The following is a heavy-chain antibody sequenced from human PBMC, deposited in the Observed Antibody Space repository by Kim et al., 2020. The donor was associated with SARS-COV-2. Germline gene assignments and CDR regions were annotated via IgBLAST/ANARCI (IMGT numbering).Heavy chain of an antibody. CDR3: VKDRTYSYDL. D-gene: IGHD2-21*01. CDR2: VPNVGTQA. CDR1: RPTFRDYP. J-gene: IGHJ5*02. Sequence: GGSLRLSCFAFRPTFRDYPLHPLRPGLRWDLKENTAVPNVGTQAYYGDSVKGIFHVSTDNSKNTQHLQMRSVRAEDTAIYYCVKDRTYSYDLWGQGTLV. V-gene: IGHV3-64D*06.